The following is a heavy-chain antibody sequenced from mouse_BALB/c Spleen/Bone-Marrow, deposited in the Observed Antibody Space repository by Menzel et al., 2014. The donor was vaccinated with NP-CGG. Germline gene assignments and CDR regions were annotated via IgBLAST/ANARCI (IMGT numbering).Heavy chain of an antibody. Sequence: VQLVESGPGLVAPSQSLSITCTVSGFSLTGYGVDWVRQPPGKGLEWLGLIWGDVRTDYNSALKSRLSVSKDNSKSQVFLKMNSLQTDDTARYYCAGNIYAMDYWGQGTSVTVSS. CDR1: GFSLTGYG. CDR2: IWGDVRT. J-gene: IGHJ4*01. D-gene: IGHD2-1*01. CDR3: AGNIYAMDY. V-gene: IGHV2-6-7*01.